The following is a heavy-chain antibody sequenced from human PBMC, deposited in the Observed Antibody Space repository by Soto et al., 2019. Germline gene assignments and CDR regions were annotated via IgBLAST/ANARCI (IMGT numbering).Heavy chain of an antibody. Sequence: ASVKVSCKASGGTFRNYPINWVRQAPGQGLEWMGSIFPLTDIPDYAQDFQARLTISADKSTSTAYMELSSLTSDDTAMYFCARGPLVVLNYFDYWGQGTLVTVSS. CDR1: GGTFRNYP. J-gene: IGHJ4*02. CDR3: ARGPLVVLNYFDY. V-gene: IGHV1-69*04. CDR2: IFPLTDIP.